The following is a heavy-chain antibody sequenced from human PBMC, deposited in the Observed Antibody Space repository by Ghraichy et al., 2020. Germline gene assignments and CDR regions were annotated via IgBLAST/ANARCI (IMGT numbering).Heavy chain of an antibody. Sequence: GGSLRLSCVVSGFSFDGYNMNWVRQAPGKSLEWVSCITSSGRTIAYADSVRGRFTISRDNAQNSLYLQMKSLRDEDTAVYYCARGSMVVRYFYYDGMDVWGQGTTVTVSS. CDR1: GFSFDGYN. V-gene: IGHV3-48*02. J-gene: IGHJ6*02. D-gene: IGHD2-21*01. CDR2: ITSSGRTI. CDR3: ARGSMVVRYFYYDGMDV.